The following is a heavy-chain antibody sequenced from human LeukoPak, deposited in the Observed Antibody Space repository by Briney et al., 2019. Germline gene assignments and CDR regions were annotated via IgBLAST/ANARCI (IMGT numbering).Heavy chain of an antibody. D-gene: IGHD4-17*01. CDR1: GFTFSSYA. Sequence: GGSLRLSCAASGFTFSSYAMHWVRRAPGKGLEWVAVISYDGSNKYYADSVKGRFTISRDNSKNTLYLQMNSLRAEDTAVYYCARDLPDYGDPVPFDYWGQGTLVTVSS. CDR3: ARDLPDYGDPVPFDY. CDR2: ISYDGSNK. V-gene: IGHV3-30-3*01. J-gene: IGHJ4*02.